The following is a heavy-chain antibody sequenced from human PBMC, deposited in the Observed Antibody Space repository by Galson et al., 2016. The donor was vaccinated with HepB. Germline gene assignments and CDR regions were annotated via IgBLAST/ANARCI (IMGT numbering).Heavy chain of an antibody. CDR2: IDPNGKII. CDR1: RLSFSRFW. CDR3: VRDLGGYFDS. V-gene: IGHV3-74*01. Sequence: SLRLSCAASRLSFSRFWMHWVRQVPGKGLVWVSRIDPNGKIINYADSVKGRFTISRDNTNDILYLQMDRLRSEDTALYPCVRDLGGYFDSWGQGTLVTVSS. J-gene: IGHJ4*02.